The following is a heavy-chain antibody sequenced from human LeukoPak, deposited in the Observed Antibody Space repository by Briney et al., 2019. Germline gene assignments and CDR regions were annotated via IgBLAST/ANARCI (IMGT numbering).Heavy chain of an antibody. V-gene: IGHV4-59*01. Sequence: SETLSLTCTVSGGSISSYYWSWIRQPPGKGLEWIGYIYYSGSTNYNPSLRSRVTISVDTSKNQFSLNLTSVTAADTAVYYCARFTPQGYGWGGYNRFDPWGQGTPVTVSS. D-gene: IGHD3-16*01. J-gene: IGHJ5*02. CDR2: IYYSGST. CDR3: ARFTPQGYGWGGYNRFDP. CDR1: GGSISSYY.